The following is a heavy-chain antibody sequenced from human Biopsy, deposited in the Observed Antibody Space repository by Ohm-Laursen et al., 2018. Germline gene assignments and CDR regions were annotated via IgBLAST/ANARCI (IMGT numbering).Heavy chain of an antibody. Sequence: ASVKVSCKASGYTFTDYSLHWVRQAPGQGLEWMGWVNPNSGATNYAQKFQGRVTMTSDTSISTAYIELRRLISDDTDVYFCARDRMVTIITLVRADTFDIWGQGTLVSVSS. CDR2: VNPNSGAT. V-gene: IGHV1-2*02. CDR1: GYTFTDYS. CDR3: ARDRMVTIITLVRADTFDI. D-gene: IGHD3-10*01. J-gene: IGHJ3*02.